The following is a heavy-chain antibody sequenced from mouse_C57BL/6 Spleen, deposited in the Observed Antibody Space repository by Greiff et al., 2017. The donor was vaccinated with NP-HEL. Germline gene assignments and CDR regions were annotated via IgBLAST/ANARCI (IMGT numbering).Heavy chain of an antibody. CDR2: INPNNGGT. V-gene: IGHV1-26*01. Sequence: VQLQQSGPELVKPGASVKISCKASGYTFTDYYMNWVKQSHGKSLEWIGDINPNNGGTSYNQKFKGKATLTVDKSSSTAYMELRSLTSEDSAVYYCARLPYFDVWGTGTTVTVSS. J-gene: IGHJ1*03. CDR1: GYTFTDYY. CDR3: ARLPYFDV.